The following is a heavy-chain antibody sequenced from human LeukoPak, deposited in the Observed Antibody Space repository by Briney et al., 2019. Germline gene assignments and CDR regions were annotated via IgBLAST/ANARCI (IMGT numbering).Heavy chain of an antibody. D-gene: IGHD2-2*03. CDR3: AKGSGFDGYCSSTSCDPDFDY. CDR2: TSGSGGST. V-gene: IGHV3-23*01. Sequence: AGGSLRLSCAASGFTFSSYTMSWVRQAPGKGLEWVSATSGSGGSTYYADSVQGRFTISRDNSKNTLYLQMNSLRAEDTAVYYCAKGSGFDGYCSSTSCDPDFDYWGQGTLVTVSS. J-gene: IGHJ4*02. CDR1: GFTFSSYT.